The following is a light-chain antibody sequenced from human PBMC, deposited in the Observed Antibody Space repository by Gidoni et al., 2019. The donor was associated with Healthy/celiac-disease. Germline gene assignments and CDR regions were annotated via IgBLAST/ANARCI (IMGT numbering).Light chain of an antibody. CDR1: SSNIGAGYV. Sequence: QSVLTQPPSVPGAPGQRVTISCTGSSSNIGAGYVVHWYQQLPGTAPKLLIYGNSNRPSGVPDRFSGSKSGTSASLAITGLQAEDEADYYCQSYDSSLSGHVVFGGGTKLTVL. J-gene: IGLJ2*01. V-gene: IGLV1-40*01. CDR2: GNS. CDR3: QSYDSSLSGHVV.